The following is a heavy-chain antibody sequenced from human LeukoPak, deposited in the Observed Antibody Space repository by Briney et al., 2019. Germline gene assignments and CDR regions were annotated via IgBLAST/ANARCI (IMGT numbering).Heavy chain of an antibody. CDR2: IVVGSGNT. CDR3: AAAISSGPVTGMDV. CDR1: GFTFTSSA. Sequence: SVKVSCKASGFTFTSSAMQWVRQARGQRVEWIGWIVVGSGNTNYAQKFQERVTITRDMSTSTAYMELSSLRSEDTAVYYCAAAISSGPVTGMDVWGQGTTVTVSS. D-gene: IGHD6-19*01. J-gene: IGHJ6*02. V-gene: IGHV1-58*02.